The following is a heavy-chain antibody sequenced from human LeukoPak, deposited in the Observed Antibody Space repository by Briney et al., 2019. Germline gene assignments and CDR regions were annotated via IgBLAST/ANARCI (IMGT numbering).Heavy chain of an antibody. CDR3: ARERVWAVRGVTNGNWFDG. CDR2: IYSGGST. CDR1: GFTVSSNY. J-gene: IGHJ5*02. V-gene: IGHV3-66*01. D-gene: IGHD3-10*01. Sequence: PGGSLRLSCAASGFTVSSNYMSWVRQAPGKGLEWVSVIYSGGSTYYADSVKGRFTISRDNSKNTLYLQMNSLRAEDTAVYYCARERVWAVRGVTNGNWFDGCSEGCLVTVSS.